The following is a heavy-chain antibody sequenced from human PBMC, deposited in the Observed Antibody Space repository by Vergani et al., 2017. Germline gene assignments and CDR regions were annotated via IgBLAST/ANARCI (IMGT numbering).Heavy chain of an antibody. CDR2: FDPEDGET. V-gene: IGHV1-24*01. CDR3: ATGPLAARQSNYYYYGMDV. J-gene: IGHJ6*02. CDR1: GYTLTELS. Sequence: QVQLVQSGAEVKKPGASVKVSCKVSGYTLTELSMHWVRQAPGKGLEWMGGFDPEDGETIYAQKFQGRVTMTEDTSIDTAYMELSSLRSEDTAVYYCATGPLAARQSNYYYYGMDVWGQGTTVTVSS. D-gene: IGHD6-6*01.